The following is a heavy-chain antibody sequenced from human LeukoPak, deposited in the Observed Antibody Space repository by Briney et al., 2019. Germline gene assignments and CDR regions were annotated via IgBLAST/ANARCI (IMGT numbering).Heavy chain of an antibody. CDR3: ARVSVPGTGYFQH. J-gene: IGHJ1*01. V-gene: IGHV3-23*01. D-gene: IGHD6-19*01. Sequence: PGGSLRLSCAASGFTFTNYGMSWVRQTPGKGLEWVSSISGDGRGTYHSDSVKGRFTISRDNAKNSLYLQMNSLRVEDTAVYYCARVSVPGTGYFQHWGQGTLVTVSS. CDR2: ISGDGRGT. CDR1: GFTFTNYG.